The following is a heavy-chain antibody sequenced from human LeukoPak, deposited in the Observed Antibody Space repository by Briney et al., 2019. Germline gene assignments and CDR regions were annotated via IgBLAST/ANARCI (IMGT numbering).Heavy chain of an antibody. CDR3: ANIRCSGGSCYYFDN. D-gene: IGHD2-15*01. J-gene: IGHJ4*02. V-gene: IGHV3-48*03. CDR2: ISTSGSTI. CDR1: GFTFSGYE. Sequence: PGGSLRLSCAASGFTFSGYEMNWVRQAPGKGLEWVSCISTSGSTIYYADSVKGRFTISRDNAKNSQSLQMNSLRAEDTAVYYCANIRCSGGSCYYFDNWGQGTLVTVSS.